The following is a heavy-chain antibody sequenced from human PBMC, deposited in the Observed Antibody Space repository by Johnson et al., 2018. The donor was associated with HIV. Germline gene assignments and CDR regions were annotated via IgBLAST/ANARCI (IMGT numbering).Heavy chain of an antibody. J-gene: IGHJ3*02. Sequence: VQLVESGGGLVQPGGYLRLSCAASGFTFTNFWMSWVRQAPGTGLEWVADIKQDGSEKDYVESVKGRFTISRDNAKNSLYLHMNSLRADDTAVYYCARDPYMRAFAIWGQGTMVTVSS. V-gene: IGHV3-7*05. CDR1: GFTFTNFW. CDR2: IKQDGSEK. D-gene: IGHD1-14*01. CDR3: ARDPYMRAFAI.